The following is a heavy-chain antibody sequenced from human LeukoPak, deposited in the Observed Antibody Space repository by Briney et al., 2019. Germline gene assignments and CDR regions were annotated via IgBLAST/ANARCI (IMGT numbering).Heavy chain of an antibody. CDR3: ARRSGHGSDDHYLFDF. V-gene: IGHV5-51*01. D-gene: IGHD3-10*01. CDR2: IYPSDSDT. J-gene: IGHJ4*02. CDR1: GYSFTSYW. Sequence: GESLKISCKGSGYSFTSYWIGWVRQMPGKGLEWMGIIYPSDSDTKYSKSFQGQVTISVDKSLRTAYLQWNSLKASDTAIYYCARRSGHGSDDHYLFDFWGQGTLVTVSS.